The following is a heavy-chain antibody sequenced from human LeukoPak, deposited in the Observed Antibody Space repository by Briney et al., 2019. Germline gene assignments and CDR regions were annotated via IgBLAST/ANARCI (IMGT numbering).Heavy chain of an antibody. CDR1: GYTFTSYY. CDR3: ARGRRVVVHGWFDP. CDR2: IIPIFGTA. V-gene: IGHV1-69*13. D-gene: IGHD3-22*01. J-gene: IGHJ5*01. Sequence: SVKVSCKASGYTFTSYYMHWVRQAPGQGLEWMGGIIPIFGTANYAQKFQGRVTITADESTSTAYMELSSLRSEDTAVYYCARGRRVVVHGWFDPWGQGTLVTVSS.